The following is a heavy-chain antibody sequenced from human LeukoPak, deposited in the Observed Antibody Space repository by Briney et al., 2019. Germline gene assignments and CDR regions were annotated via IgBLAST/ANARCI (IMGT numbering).Heavy chain of an antibody. D-gene: IGHD3-22*01. J-gene: IGHJ4*02. CDR1: GYTFTSYG. CDR3: ASTGGYDSSGYYYY. V-gene: IGHV1-2*02. Sequence: ASVKVSCKASGYTFTSYGISWVRQAPGQGLEWMGWINPNSGGTNYAQKFQGRVTMTRDTSISTAYMELSRLRSDDTAVYYCASTGGYDSSGYYYYWGQGTLVTVSS. CDR2: INPNSGGT.